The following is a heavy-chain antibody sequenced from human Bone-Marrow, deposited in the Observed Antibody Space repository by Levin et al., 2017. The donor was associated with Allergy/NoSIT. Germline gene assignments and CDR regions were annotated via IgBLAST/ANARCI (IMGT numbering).Heavy chain of an antibody. CDR1: EFTFSSYA. D-gene: IGHD3-10*01. CDR3: VREGSSYDGLTGLYHYYYMDV. Sequence: SCAASEFTFSSYAMDWVRQAPGKGLEWISYISGTSEVIYYADSVKGRFTTSRDNGKNSLILEMNSLRSDDTAVYYCVREGSSYDGLTGLYHYYYMDVWGRGTTVTVS. J-gene: IGHJ6*03. CDR2: ISGTSEVI. V-gene: IGHV3-48*03.